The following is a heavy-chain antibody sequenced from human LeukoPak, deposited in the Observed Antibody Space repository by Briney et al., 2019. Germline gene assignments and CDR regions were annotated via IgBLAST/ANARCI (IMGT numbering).Heavy chain of an antibody. Sequence: PGGSLRLSCAASGITVSTFWMHWVRQAPGEGLVWVSRINTDGSVTNYADSVEGRFTISRDNAENMLYLQMNDLRAEDTAVYCCVTDRYSDSAFGDWGQGTLVTVSS. CDR3: VTDRYSDSAFGD. V-gene: IGHV3-74*01. CDR2: INTDGSVT. D-gene: IGHD1-26*01. CDR1: GITVSTFW. J-gene: IGHJ4*02.